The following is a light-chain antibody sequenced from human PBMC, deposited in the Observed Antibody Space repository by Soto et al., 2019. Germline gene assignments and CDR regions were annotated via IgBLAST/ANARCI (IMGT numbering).Light chain of an antibody. CDR1: SSNIGSNT. CDR2: SNN. V-gene: IGLV1-44*01. Sequence: QSVLTQPPSASGTPGQRVTLSCSGGSSNIGSNTVNWFQQLSGTAPKLLIYSNNQRPSGVPDRFSVSKSGTSASLAISGLQSEDEADYYCAAWDDSLNGRVFGGGTKLTVL. J-gene: IGLJ3*02. CDR3: AAWDDSLNGRV.